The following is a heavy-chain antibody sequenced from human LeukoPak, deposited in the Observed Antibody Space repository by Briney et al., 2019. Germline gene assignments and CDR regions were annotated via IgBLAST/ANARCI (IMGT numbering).Heavy chain of an antibody. CDR3: ARGRDGYNYVGDY. V-gene: IGHV1-69*05. Sequence: ASVKVSCKASGGTFSSYAISWVRQAPGQGLEWMGGIIPIFGTANYAQKSQGRVTITTDESTSTAYMELSSLRSEDTAVYYCARGRDGYNYVGDYWGQGTLVTVSS. CDR2: IIPIFGTA. J-gene: IGHJ4*02. CDR1: GGTFSSYA. D-gene: IGHD5-24*01.